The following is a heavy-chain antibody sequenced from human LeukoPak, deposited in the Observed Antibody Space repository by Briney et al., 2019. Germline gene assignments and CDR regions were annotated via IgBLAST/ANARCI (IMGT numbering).Heavy chain of an antibody. CDR3: ARDRDVDTAMVLFDP. CDR1: GLTFSDYY. D-gene: IGHD5-18*01. J-gene: IGHJ5*02. CDR2: ISSSGSTI. Sequence: GGSLRLSCAASGLTFSDYYMSWIRQAPGKGLEWVSYISSSGSTIYYADSVKGRFTSSRDNAKNSPYLQMNSLRAEDTAVYYCARDRDVDTAMVLFDPWGHGTLVTVSS. V-gene: IGHV3-11*01.